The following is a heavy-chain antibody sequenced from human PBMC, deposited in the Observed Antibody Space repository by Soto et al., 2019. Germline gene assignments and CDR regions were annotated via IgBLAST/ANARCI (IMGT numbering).Heavy chain of an antibody. V-gene: IGHV3-30*18. CDR1: GFTFRIYD. CDR2: ISYDGSNK. D-gene: IGHD3-10*01. J-gene: IGHJ4*02. Sequence: QVQLVESGGDVVQPGRSLRLSCAASGFTFRIYDIHWVRQAPGKGLEWVAVISYDGSNKYYADSVKGRFTISRDNSKKTLYLQMNSLRAEDTAVYYCAEDLGQVRGARIFDYWGQGTLVTVSS. CDR3: AEDLGQVRGARIFDY.